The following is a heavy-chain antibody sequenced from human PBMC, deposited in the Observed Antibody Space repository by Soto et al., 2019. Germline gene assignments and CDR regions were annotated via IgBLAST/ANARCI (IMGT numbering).Heavy chain of an antibody. CDR2: IYYSGST. J-gene: IGHJ4*02. D-gene: IGHD4-17*01. V-gene: IGHV4-30-4*01. CDR3: ARGRHGEGY. Sequence: SETQSLTCPVSGGSISSGDYYWSWIRQPPGKGLEWIGYIYYSGSTYYNPSLKSRVTISVDTSKNQFSLKLSSVTAADTAVYYCARGRHGEGYWGQGTLVTVSS. CDR1: GGSISSGDYY.